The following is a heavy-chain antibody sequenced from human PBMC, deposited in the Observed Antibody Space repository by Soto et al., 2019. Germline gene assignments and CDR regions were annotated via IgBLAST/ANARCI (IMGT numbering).Heavy chain of an antibody. Sequence: QVQLVESGGGVVQPGRSLRLSCAASGFTFRDFGIHWVRQAPGKGLERVAIISYDGGEKYYADSVKGRFTISRDNSKNTLYLQMNSLRAEDTAVYYCAKAGSYYYYYGMDVWGQGTTVTVSS. CDR1: GFTFRDFG. J-gene: IGHJ6*02. CDR3: AKAGSYYYYYGMDV. CDR2: ISYDGGEK. V-gene: IGHV3-30*18.